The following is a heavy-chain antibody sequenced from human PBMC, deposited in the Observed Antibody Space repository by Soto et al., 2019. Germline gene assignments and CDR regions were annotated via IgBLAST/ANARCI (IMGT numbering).Heavy chain of an antibody. J-gene: IGHJ4*02. CDR3: ARDKDQLPTD. CDR1: GGTFTSYT. CDR2: IIPMLGIT. Sequence: QVPLVQSGAEVKRPGSSVKVSCKTSGGTFTSYTIIWVRQAPGQGLEWMGRIIPMLGITNYAQKFQDRGTITAETSTNTAYMELSSPRSEDTAVYYCARDKDQLPTDWGQGTLVTVSS. D-gene: IGHD2-2*01. V-gene: IGHV1-69*02.